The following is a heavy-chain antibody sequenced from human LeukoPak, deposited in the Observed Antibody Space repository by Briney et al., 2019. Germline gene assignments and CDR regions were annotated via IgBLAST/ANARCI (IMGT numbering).Heavy chain of an antibody. Sequence: GGSLRLSCAASKFTFSVYWMSWVRQAPGKGLEWVAKINQDGSGKYYVDSVKGRFSISRDNAKNSLFLQMNSLRDEDTAVYFCARSHRSFASGSGDYWGQGTLVTVSS. CDR3: ARSHRSFASGSGDY. D-gene: IGHD3-10*01. J-gene: IGHJ4*02. CDR1: KFTFSVYW. CDR2: INQDGSGK. V-gene: IGHV3-7*05.